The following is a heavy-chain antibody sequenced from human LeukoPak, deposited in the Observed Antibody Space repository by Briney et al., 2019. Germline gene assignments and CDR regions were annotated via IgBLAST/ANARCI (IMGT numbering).Heavy chain of an antibody. CDR1: GFTVSSNY. Sequence: GGSLRLSCAASGFTVSSNYMSWVRQAPGKGLEWVSVIYSGGSTYYADSVKGRFTISRDNSKNTLYLQMNSLRVEDTAVYYCARDMSPGSDAFDIWGQGTMVTVSS. CDR3: ARDMSPGSDAFDI. V-gene: IGHV3-66*01. J-gene: IGHJ3*02. D-gene: IGHD1-14*01. CDR2: IYSGGST.